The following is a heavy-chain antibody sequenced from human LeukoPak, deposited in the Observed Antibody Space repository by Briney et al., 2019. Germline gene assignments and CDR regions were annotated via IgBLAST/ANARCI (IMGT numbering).Heavy chain of an antibody. CDR3: ARARRGYSYGQTPFDY. J-gene: IGHJ4*02. CDR1: GYSISSGYY. Sequence: PSETLSLTCTVSGYSISSGYYWSWIRQPAGKGLEWIGRIYTSGSTNYNPSLKSRVTMSVDTSKNQFSLKLSSVTAADTAVYYCARARRGYSYGQTPFDYWGQGTLVTVSS. D-gene: IGHD5-18*01. CDR2: IYTSGST. V-gene: IGHV4-4*07.